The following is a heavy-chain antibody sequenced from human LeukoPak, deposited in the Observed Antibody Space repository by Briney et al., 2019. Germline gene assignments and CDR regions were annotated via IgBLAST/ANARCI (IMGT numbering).Heavy chain of an antibody. CDR1: GFTVSSNY. D-gene: IGHD4-23*01. Sequence: GGSLRLSCAASGFTVSSNYMSWVRQAPGKGLEWVSVIYSGGSTYYADSVKGRFTISRGNSKNTLYLQMNSLRAEDPAVYYCAREPTVEGFDYWGQGTLVTVSS. V-gene: IGHV3-53*01. J-gene: IGHJ4*02. CDR2: IYSGGST. CDR3: AREPTVEGFDY.